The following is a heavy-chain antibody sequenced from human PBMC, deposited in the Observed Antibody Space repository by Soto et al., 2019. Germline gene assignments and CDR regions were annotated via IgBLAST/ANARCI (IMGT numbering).Heavy chain of an antibody. CDR2: IKPSGGIT. J-gene: IGHJ4*02. CDR3: AREYPSTYYFDS. Sequence: ASVKVSWKASGFTFSSYFMHWFRQAPGQGLQWVGIIKPSGGITDYAQEFQDKVTMTRDTSTSTVYMELSSLTSADTAVYYCAREYPSTYYFDSWGQGTLVTVS. V-gene: IGHV1-46*01. CDR1: GFTFSSYF.